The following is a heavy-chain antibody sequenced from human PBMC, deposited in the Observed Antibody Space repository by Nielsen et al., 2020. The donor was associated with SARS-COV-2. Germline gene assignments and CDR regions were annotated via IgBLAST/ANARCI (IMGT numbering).Heavy chain of an antibody. J-gene: IGHJ5*02. D-gene: IGHD6-19*01. Sequence: SLKISCAASGFTFDDYAMHWVRQAPGKGLEWVSGISWNSGSIGYADSVKGRFTISRDNAKNSLYLQMNSLRAEDTALYYCAKDIEQWLLVDGYSRFDPWGQGTLVTVSS. CDR3: AKDIEQWLLVDGYSRFDP. V-gene: IGHV3-9*01. CDR1: GFTFDDYA. CDR2: ISWNSGSI.